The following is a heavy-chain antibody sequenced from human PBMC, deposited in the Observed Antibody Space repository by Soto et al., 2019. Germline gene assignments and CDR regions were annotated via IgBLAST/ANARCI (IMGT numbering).Heavy chain of an antibody. CDR3: ARGSWSFYYFDY. CDR1: GGSISSGSYY. CDR2: IYYSGST. D-gene: IGHD3-10*01. Sequence: SETLSLTCTVSGGSISSGSYYWSWIRQHPGKGLEWMGYIYYSGSTYYNPSLKSRVTISVDTSKNQFSLKLSSVTVADTAVYYCARGSWSFYYFDYWGQGTLVTVSS. V-gene: IGHV4-31*03. J-gene: IGHJ4*02.